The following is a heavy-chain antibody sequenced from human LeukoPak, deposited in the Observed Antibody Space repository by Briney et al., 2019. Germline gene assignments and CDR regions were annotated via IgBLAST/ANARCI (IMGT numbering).Heavy chain of an antibody. V-gene: IGHV3-21*01. Sequence: GGSLRLSCAASGFTFSSYSMNWVRQAPGKGLEWVSSISSSSYIYYADSVKGRFTISRDNAKNSLYLQMNSLRAEDTAVYYCAREGRKAAAGDYWGQGTLVTVSS. D-gene: IGHD6-13*01. CDR3: AREGRKAAAGDY. CDR2: ISSSSYI. CDR1: GFTFSSYS. J-gene: IGHJ4*02.